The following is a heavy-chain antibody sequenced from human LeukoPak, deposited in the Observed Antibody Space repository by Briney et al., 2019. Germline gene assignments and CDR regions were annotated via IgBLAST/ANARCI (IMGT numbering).Heavy chain of an antibody. J-gene: IGHJ6*03. D-gene: IGHD7-27*01. V-gene: IGHV7-4-1*02. Sequence: ASVKVACKASEYTFTSYAMVWVRQAPGQGLEWMGWINTNTGNPTYAQGFTGRFVFSLDTSVSTAYLQISSLKAEDTAVYYCARENWVPYYYYMDVWGKGTTVTVSS. CDR3: ARENWVPYYYYMDV. CDR1: EYTFTSYA. CDR2: INTNTGNP.